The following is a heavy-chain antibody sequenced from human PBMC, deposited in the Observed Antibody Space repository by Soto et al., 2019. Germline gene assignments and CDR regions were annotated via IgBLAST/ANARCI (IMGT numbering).Heavy chain of an antibody. Sequence: GGSLRLSCAASEFTFSSYAMSWVRQAPGKGLEWVADISGDGGTTNYADSVKGRFTISRNNSKNTLYLQMKSLRAEDTAVYYCARDPPATRHGMDVWGQGTTVTVSS. J-gene: IGHJ6*02. CDR3: ARDPPATRHGMDV. V-gene: IGHV3-23*01. CDR2: ISGDGGTT. CDR1: EFTFSSYA.